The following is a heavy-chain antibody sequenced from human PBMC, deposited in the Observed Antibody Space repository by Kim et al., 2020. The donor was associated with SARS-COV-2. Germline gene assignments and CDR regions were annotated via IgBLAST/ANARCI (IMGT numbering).Heavy chain of an antibody. CDR3: ARDMVLLWFGELLHWFDP. CDR1: GGSISSGGYY. V-gene: IGHV4-31*03. J-gene: IGHJ5*02. D-gene: IGHD3-10*01. CDR2: IYYSGST. Sequence: SETLSLTCTVSGGSISSGGYYWSWIRQHPGKGLEWIGYIYYSGSTYYNPSLKSRVTISVDTSKNQFSLKLSSVTAADTAVYYCARDMVLLWFGELLHWFDPWGQGTLVTVSS.